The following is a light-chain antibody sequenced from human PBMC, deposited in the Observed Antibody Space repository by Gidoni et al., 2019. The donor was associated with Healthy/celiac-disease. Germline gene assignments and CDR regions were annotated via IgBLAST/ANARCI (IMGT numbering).Light chain of an antibody. CDR2: GNS. CDR3: QSYDSSLSVGV. Sequence: QSVLTQPPSVSGAPGQRVTISCTGSSSNTGAGYDVHWYQQLPGKAPKLLIYGNSNRPSGVPDRFSGSKSGTSASLAITGLQAEDEADYYCQSYDSSLSVGVFGTGTKVTVL. V-gene: IGLV1-40*01. CDR1: SSNTGAGYD. J-gene: IGLJ1*01.